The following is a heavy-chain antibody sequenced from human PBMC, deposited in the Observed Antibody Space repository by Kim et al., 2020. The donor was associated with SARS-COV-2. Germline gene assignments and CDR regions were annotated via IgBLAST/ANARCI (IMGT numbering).Heavy chain of an antibody. J-gene: IGHJ6*02. D-gene: IGHD2-2*01. Sequence: GGSLRLSCAASGFTFSSYAMHWVRQAPGKGLEWVAVISYDGSNKYYADSVKGRFTISRDNSKNTLYLQMNSLRAEDTAVYYCARDQSSTTKYIGPYYYYYGMDVWGQGTTVTVSS. CDR3: ARDQSSTTKYIGPYYYYYGMDV. V-gene: IGHV3-30-3*01. CDR1: GFTFSSYA. CDR2: ISYDGSNK.